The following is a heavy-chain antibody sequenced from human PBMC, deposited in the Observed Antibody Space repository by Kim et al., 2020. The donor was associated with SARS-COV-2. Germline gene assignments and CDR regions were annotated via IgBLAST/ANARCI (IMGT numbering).Heavy chain of an antibody. Sequence: SETLSLTCTVSGGSISSYYWSWIRQPPGKGLEWIGYIYYSGSTNYNPSLKSRVTISVDTSKNQFSLKLSSVTAADTAVYYGARRGLGYCSGGSCYTGFDYWGQGTLVTVSS. D-gene: IGHD2-15*01. CDR1: GGSISSYY. V-gene: IGHV4-59*08. CDR2: IYYSGST. CDR3: ARRGLGYCSGGSCYTGFDY. J-gene: IGHJ4*02.